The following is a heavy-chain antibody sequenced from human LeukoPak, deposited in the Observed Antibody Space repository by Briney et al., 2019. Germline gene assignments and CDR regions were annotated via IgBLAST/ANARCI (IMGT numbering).Heavy chain of an antibody. J-gene: IGHJ4*02. Sequence: GGCLRPSCPAAALNASTNNINWVRQAPGKGLEWVSVMYRGGSTLIASSVKGRFTISRDSSRNTLFLQMNSLRAEDTAVYYCARGYSSADYWGQGTLVTVSS. V-gene: IGHV3-53*01. CDR3: ARGYSSADY. CDR2: MYRGGST. D-gene: IGHD5-18*01. CDR1: ALNASTNN.